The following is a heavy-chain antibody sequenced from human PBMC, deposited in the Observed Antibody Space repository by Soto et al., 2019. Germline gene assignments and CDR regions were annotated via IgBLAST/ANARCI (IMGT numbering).Heavy chain of an antibody. J-gene: IGHJ4*02. Sequence: KASETLSLTCAVYGGSFSGYYWSWIRPPPGKGLEWIGEINHSGSTNYNPSLKSRVTISVDTSKNQFSLKLSSVTAADTAVYYCARRDGGVIVSYYFDYWGQGTLVTVSS. CDR2: INHSGST. CDR3: ARRDGGVIVSYYFDY. V-gene: IGHV4-34*01. CDR1: GGSFSGYY. D-gene: IGHD3-16*02.